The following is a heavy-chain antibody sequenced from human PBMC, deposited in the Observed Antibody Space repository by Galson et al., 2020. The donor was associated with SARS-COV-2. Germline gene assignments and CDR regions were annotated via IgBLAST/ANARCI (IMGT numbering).Heavy chain of an antibody. CDR1: GFTFSSYG. Sequence: TGGSLRLSCAASGFTFSSYGMHWVRQAPGKGLEWVAVISYDGSNKYYADSVKGRFTISRDNSKNTLYLQMNSLRAEDTAVYYCARRGEWYPDHYGMDVWGQGTTVTVSS. V-gene: IGHV3-30*03. CDR2: ISYDGSNK. CDR3: ARRGEWYPDHYGMDV. J-gene: IGHJ6*02. D-gene: IGHD3-10*01.